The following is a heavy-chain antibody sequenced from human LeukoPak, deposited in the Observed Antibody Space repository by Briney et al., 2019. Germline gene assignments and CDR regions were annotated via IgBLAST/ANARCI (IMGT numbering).Heavy chain of an antibody. CDR2: INHSGST. D-gene: IGHD2-2*01. CDR3: ASGGDILVAPASTGRKGMFEY. V-gene: IGHV4-34*01. Sequence: SETLSLTCVHYRGSFSGYYWSLLRQPPRKGLEWVGEINHSGSTNYNPSLTSRVTISVDTPKNKLSLKLIAVTAADTAVYYCASGGDILVAPASTGRKGMFEYLGPGTL. J-gene: IGHJ4*03. CDR1: RGSFSGYY.